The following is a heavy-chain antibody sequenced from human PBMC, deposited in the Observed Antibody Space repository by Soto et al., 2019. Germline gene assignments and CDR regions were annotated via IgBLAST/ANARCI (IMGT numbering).Heavy chain of an antibody. J-gene: IGHJ3*02. D-gene: IGHD2-2*01. V-gene: IGHV3-23*01. Sequence: DVQLLESGGGLVQPGGSLRLSCAASGFTFSTYAMSWVRQAPGKGLEWVSAISGSGDTTYYADSVKGRFTISRDNSKNMVYLQMNSLRAEDTAVYSCARDKSRTFDIWGQGTMVTVSS. CDR2: ISGSGDTT. CDR3: ARDKSRTFDI. CDR1: GFTFSTYA.